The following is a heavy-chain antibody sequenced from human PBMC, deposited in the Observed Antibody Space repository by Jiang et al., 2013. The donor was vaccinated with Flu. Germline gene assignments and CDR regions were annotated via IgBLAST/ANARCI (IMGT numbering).Heavy chain of an antibody. Sequence: QLVESGGGVVQPGRSLRLSCAASGFTFSSYGMHWVRQAPGKGLEWVAVISYDGSNKYYADSVKGRFTISRDNSKNTLYLQMNSLRAEDTAVYYCAKDTEPITIFGVGYGMDVWGQGTTVTVSS. V-gene: IGHV3-30*18. CDR1: GFTFSSYG. D-gene: IGHD3-3*01. CDR3: AKDTEPITIFGVGYGMDV. J-gene: IGHJ6*02. CDR2: ISYDGSNK.